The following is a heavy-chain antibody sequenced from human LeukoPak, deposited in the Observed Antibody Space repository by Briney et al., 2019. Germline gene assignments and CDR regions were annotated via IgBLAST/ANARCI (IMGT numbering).Heavy chain of an antibody. J-gene: IGHJ3*02. CDR1: GFTFSNFG. D-gene: IGHD3-22*01. Sequence: PGGSLRLSCAASGFTFSNFGMHWVRQAPGKGPEWVAAMTNDGSKTFYVDSVKGRFTISRDNSKNTLYLQMNSLRGEDTAVYYCAKDYDSSGWAAFDIWGQGTMVTVSS. CDR3: AKDYDSSGWAAFDI. CDR2: MTNDGSKT. V-gene: IGHV3-30*18.